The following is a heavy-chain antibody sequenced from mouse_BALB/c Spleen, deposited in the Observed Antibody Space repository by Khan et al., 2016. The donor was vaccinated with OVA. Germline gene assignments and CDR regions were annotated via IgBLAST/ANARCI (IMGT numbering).Heavy chain of an antibody. Sequence: VQLQQPGAELVKPGASVKLSCTASGFNIKDTYIHRVKQWPEQGLEWIGRVDPAHGNTQYDPTFQGKATITADTYSNTAYLQLSSLTSEDTAVYFCAYSLLLYAIDYWGQGTSFTVSS. CDR2: VDPAHGNT. CDR3: AYSLLLYAIDY. CDR1: GFNIKDTY. V-gene: IGHV14-3*02. J-gene: IGHJ4*01. D-gene: IGHD1-2*01.